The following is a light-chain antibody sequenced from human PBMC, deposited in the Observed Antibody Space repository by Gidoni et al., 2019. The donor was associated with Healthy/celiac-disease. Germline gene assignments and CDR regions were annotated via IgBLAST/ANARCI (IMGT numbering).Light chain of an antibody. J-gene: IGKJ3*01. Sequence: DIHLTQSPSSLSASVGDRVTITCQASQDISNYLNWYQQKPGKAPKLLIYDASNLETGVPSRFSGSGSGTDFTFTISSLQPEDSATYYCQQYDNLPGFGPGTKVDIK. V-gene: IGKV1-33*01. CDR1: QDISNY. CDR3: QQYDNLPG. CDR2: DAS.